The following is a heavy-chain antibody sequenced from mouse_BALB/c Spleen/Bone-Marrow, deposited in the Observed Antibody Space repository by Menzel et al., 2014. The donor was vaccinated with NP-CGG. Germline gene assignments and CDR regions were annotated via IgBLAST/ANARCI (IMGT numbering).Heavy chain of an antibody. J-gene: IGHJ3*01. CDR2: IDPANGNT. Sequence: EVQLQQSGAELVKPGASVKLSCTASGFNIXDTYMHWVKQRPEQGLEWIGRIDPANGNTKYDPKFQGKATITADTSSSTAYLQLSSLASEDTAVYYCARWLGIAYWGRGTLVTVSA. V-gene: IGHV14-3*02. D-gene: IGHD2-2*01. CDR3: ARWLGIAY. CDR1: GFNIXDTY.